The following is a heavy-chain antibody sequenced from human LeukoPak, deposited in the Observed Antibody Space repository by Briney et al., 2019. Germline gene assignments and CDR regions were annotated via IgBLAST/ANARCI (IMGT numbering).Heavy chain of an antibody. CDR2: ISYDGSNK. CDR1: GFTFSSYG. D-gene: IGHD1-26*01. V-gene: IGHV3-30*18. Sequence: GGSLRLSCAASGFTFSSYGMHRVRQAPGKGLEWVAVISYDGSNKYYADSVKGRFTISRDNSKNTLYLQMNSLRAEDTAVYYCAKGELPFDYWGQGTLVTVPS. CDR3: AKGELPFDY. J-gene: IGHJ4*02.